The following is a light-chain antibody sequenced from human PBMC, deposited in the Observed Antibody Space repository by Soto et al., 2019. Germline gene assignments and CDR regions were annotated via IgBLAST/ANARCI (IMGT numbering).Light chain of an antibody. V-gene: IGKV3-20*01. Sequence: IVLTHSPGTLSLTPGARATLTCSASQGVSSNYLAWYQQRPGQAPRLLITTASIRATAIPDRFSGSGSGTDFTLTISRLEPEDFAVYYCQQYSTSLITFGQGTRLEIK. CDR1: QGVSSNY. CDR2: TAS. J-gene: IGKJ5*01. CDR3: QQYSTSLIT.